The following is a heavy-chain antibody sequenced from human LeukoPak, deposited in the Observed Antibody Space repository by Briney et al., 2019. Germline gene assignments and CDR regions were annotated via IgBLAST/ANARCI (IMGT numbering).Heavy chain of an antibody. Sequence: ASVKVSCKVPGYTLTELSMHWVRQAPGKGLEWMGGFDPEDGETIYAQKFQGRVTMTEDTSTDTAYMELSSLRSEDTAVYYCATANRSLAAAGHSNWYFDLWGRGTLVTVSS. CDR3: ATANRSLAAAGHSNWYFDL. V-gene: IGHV1-24*01. J-gene: IGHJ2*01. CDR1: GYTLTELS. D-gene: IGHD6-13*01. CDR2: FDPEDGET.